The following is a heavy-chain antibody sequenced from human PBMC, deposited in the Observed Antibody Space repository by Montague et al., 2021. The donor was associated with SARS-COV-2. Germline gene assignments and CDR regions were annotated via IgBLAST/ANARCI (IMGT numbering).Heavy chain of an antibody. D-gene: IGHD3-16*01. V-gene: IGHV6-1*01. J-gene: IGHJ3*02. CDR2: IYYGSRWFD. CDR3: ARGDGLGPYTGYAFDI. Sequence: CAISGDSVSGHSVSWNWLRQSPPTGLQLLGRIYYGSRWFDHYEVSMKGRISIKADTSKNRFSLQLDSMTPEDTAVYYCARGDGLGPYTGYAFDIWGQGTPVTVSS. CDR1: GDSVSGHSVS.